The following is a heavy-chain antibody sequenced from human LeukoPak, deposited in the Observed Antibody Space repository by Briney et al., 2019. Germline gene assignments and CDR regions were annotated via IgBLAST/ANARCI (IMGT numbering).Heavy chain of an antibody. D-gene: IGHD2-2*01. Sequence: PGGSLRLSCAASAFTFSSYGMHWVRQAPGKGLEWVANIKQDGSDKYYVDSVKGRLTISRDNSKNSLYLQMNSLRAEDTAVYYCARTQCISTRCSHYFDYWGQGTLVTVSS. V-gene: IGHV3-7*05. CDR3: ARTQCISTRCSHYFDY. CDR2: IKQDGSDK. J-gene: IGHJ4*02. CDR1: AFTFSSYG.